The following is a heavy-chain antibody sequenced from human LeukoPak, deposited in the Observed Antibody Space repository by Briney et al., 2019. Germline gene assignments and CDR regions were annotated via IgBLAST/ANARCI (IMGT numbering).Heavy chain of an antibody. CDR1: GFTFSSYS. CDR2: ISSSSSYI. CDR3: ARKTYYYDSSGYYCYFDY. D-gene: IGHD3-22*01. V-gene: IGHV3-21*01. J-gene: IGHJ4*02. Sequence: PGGSLRLSCAASGFTFSSYSMNWVRQAPGKGLEWVSSISSSSSYIYYADPVKGRFTISRDNAKNSLYLQMNSLRAEDTAVYYCARKTYYYDSSGYYCYFDYWGQGTLVTVSS.